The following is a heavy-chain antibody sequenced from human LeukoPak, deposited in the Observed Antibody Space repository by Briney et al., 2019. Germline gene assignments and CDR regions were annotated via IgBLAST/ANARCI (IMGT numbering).Heavy chain of an antibody. Sequence: PGGSLRLSCAASGFTVSSNYMSWVRQAPGKGLEWVSVIYSGGSKYYADSVKGRFTISRDNSKNTLYLQMNSLRAEDTAVYYCARWERSGDWFDPWGQGTLVTVSS. J-gene: IGHJ5*02. D-gene: IGHD3-3*01. CDR2: IYSGGSK. CDR3: ARWERSGDWFDP. CDR1: GFTVSSNY. V-gene: IGHV3-66*01.